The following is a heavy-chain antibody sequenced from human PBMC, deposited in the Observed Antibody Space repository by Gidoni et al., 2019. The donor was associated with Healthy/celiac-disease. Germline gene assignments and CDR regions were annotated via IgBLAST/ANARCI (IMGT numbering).Heavy chain of an antibody. D-gene: IGHD3-22*01. CDR2: IYTSGST. Sequence: VQLQESGPGLVKPSETLSLTCTVSGGSISSYYWSWIRQPAGTGLEWIGRIYTSGSTNYNPSLKSRVTMSVDTSKNQFSLKLSSVTAADTAVYYCAREERYSSVYYYVSEYFQHWGQGTLVTVSS. CDR1: GGSISSYY. CDR3: AREERYSSVYYYVSEYFQH. J-gene: IGHJ1*01. V-gene: IGHV4-4*07.